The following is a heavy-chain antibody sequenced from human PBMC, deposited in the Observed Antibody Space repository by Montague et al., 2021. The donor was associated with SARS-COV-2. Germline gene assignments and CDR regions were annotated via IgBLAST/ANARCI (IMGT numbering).Heavy chain of an antibody. CDR2: INQSGRT. V-gene: IGHV4-34*01. Sequence: SETLSLTCAVYGGSFSGYYWSWIRQPPEKGLEWIGEINQSGRTNNNPSLKSRVIISVDTSKNQFSLKLSSVTAADTAVYYCARRGSSVWGVTVSAELDYWGQGTLGNVSS. CDR1: GGSFSGYY. D-gene: IGHD3-10*01. CDR3: ARRGSSVWGVTVSAELDY. J-gene: IGHJ4*02.